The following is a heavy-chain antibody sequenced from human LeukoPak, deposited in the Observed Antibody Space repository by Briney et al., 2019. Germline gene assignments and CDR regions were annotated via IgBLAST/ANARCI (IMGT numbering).Heavy chain of an antibody. V-gene: IGHV4-59*08. Sequence: SETLSLTCSVSGGSIRSYYWSWIRQPPGKGLEWIGYIYNTGSTNYNPSLKSRVTISLDTSKNQFALKLSSVTAADMAVYYCARSIIGTRSKFDYWGQGTLVTVSS. CDR2: IYNTGST. J-gene: IGHJ4*02. CDR1: GGSIRSYY. CDR3: ARSIIGTRSKFDY. D-gene: IGHD1/OR15-1a*01.